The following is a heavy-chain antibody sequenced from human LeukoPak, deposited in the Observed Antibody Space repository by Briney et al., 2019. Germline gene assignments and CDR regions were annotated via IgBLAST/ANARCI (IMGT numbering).Heavy chain of an antibody. D-gene: IGHD1-14*01. Sequence: ASVKVSCKASGYTFAAYYMHWVRQAPGQGLEWMGWINPNSGATNSAQRFQGRVTMTGDTSISTAYMELSSLRSDDTAVYYCARGGANREAFDVWGQGTMVTVSS. V-gene: IGHV1-2*02. CDR3: ARGGANREAFDV. CDR1: GYTFAAYY. CDR2: INPNSGAT. J-gene: IGHJ3*01.